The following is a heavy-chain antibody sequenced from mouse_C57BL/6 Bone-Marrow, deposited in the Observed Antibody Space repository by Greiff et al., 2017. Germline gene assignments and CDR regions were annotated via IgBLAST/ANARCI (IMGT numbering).Heavy chain of an antibody. CDR2: IYWDADK. J-gene: IGHJ3*01. CDR3: ARYDGYYVWFAY. CDR1: GFSLSTSGMG. V-gene: IGHV8-12*01. D-gene: IGHD2-3*01. Sequence: QVTLKVSGPGILQSSQTLSLTCSFSGFSLSTSGMGVSWIRQPSGKGLEWLALIYWDADKLYYPSLKSRLTISKDTSRNQVFLKITSVDTADTATYYCARYDGYYVWFAYWGKGTLVTVSA.